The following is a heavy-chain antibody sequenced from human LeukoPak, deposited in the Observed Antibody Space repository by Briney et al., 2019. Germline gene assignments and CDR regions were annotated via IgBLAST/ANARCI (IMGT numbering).Heavy chain of an antibody. D-gene: IGHD2-2*01. CDR3: AKDTRYCSSTSCYFYYYYYMDV. CDR2: ISYDGSNK. CDR1: GFTFSSYG. V-gene: IGHV3-30*18. Sequence: GGSLRLSCAASGFTFSSYGMHWVRQAPGKGLEWVAVISYDGSNKYYADSVKGRFTISRDNSKNTLYLQMNSLRAEDTAVYYCAKDTRYCSSTSCYFYYYYYMDVWGKGTTVTVSS. J-gene: IGHJ6*03.